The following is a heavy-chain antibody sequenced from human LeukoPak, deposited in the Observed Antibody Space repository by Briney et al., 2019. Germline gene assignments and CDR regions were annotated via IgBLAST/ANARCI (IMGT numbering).Heavy chain of an antibody. J-gene: IGHJ5*02. CDR2: IIPIFGTA. CDR3: ARDVPAGGDDFWSGHTNWFDP. D-gene: IGHD3-3*01. CDR1: GGTFSSYA. Sequence: GASVKVSCKASGGTFSSYAISWVRQAPGQGLEWMGGIIPIFGTANYAQKFQGRVTITADESTSTAYMELSSLRSEDTAVYYCARDVPAGGDDFWSGHTNWFDPWGQGTLVTVSS. V-gene: IGHV1-69*01.